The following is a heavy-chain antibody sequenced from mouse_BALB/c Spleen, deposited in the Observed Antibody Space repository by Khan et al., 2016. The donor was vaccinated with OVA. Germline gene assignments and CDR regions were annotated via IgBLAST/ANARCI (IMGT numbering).Heavy chain of an antibody. V-gene: IGHV2-6-1*01. CDR1: GFSLSNYG. Sequence: QVQLKQSGPGLVAPSQSLSITCTISGFSLSNYGVHWVRQPPGKGLEWLVVKWSDGSTAYNSALKSRLSISKDNSKSQVFLKMNSLQTDDTAMYYCARQPYYQYYIMDYWGQGTSVTVSS. CDR3: ARQPYYQYYIMDY. J-gene: IGHJ4*01. D-gene: IGHD2-10*01. CDR2: KWSDGST.